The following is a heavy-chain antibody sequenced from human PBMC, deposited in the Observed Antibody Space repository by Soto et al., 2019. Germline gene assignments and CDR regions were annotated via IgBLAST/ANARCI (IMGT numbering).Heavy chain of an antibody. CDR2: IDPSDSYT. CDR1: GYSFTSYW. CDR3: ARQPAANTRNWFDP. V-gene: IGHV5-10-1*01. D-gene: IGHD2-2*01. J-gene: IGHJ5*02. Sequence: GESLKISCKGSGYSFTSYWISWVRQMPGKGLEWMGRIDPSDSYTNYSPSFQGHVTISADKSISTAYLQWSSLKASDTAMYYCARQPAANTRNWFDPWGQGXLVTVYS.